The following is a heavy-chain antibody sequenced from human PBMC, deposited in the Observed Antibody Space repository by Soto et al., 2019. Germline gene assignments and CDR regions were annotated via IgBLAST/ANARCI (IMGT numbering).Heavy chain of an antibody. V-gene: IGHV4-59*12. J-gene: IGHJ5*02. CDR3: ARVHWGVAGLCPWFDP. Sequence: PSETLSLTCTVSGGSISNFYWSWIRQQPGKGLEWIGYIYYSGSTYYNPSLKSRVTISVDTSKNQFSLKLSSVTAADTAVYYCARVHWGVAGLCPWFDPWGRGTLVTVSS. CDR1: GGSISNFY. CDR2: IYYSGST. D-gene: IGHD6-19*01.